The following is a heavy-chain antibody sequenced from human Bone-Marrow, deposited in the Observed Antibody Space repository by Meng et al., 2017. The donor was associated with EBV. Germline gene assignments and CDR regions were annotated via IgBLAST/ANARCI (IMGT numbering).Heavy chain of an antibody. D-gene: IGHD6-13*01. CDR1: GLNFSTPA. J-gene: IGHJ4*02. Sequence: VQLVDSGVALVLPPKSLRLSCAASGLNFSTPAMHWVRQPPGKGLEWVAIMSYDESNEHYADSVKGRFTISRDNSKNTLYLQMNSLRTEDTDVYRCARDMPTAAANFDYWGQGTLVTVSS. V-gene: IGHV3-30-3*01. CDR2: MSYDESNE. CDR3: ARDMPTAAANFDY.